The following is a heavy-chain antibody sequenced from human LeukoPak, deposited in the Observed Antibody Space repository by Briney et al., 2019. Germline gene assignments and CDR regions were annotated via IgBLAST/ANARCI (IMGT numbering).Heavy chain of an antibody. J-gene: IGHJ4*02. Sequence: GGSLRLSCAASGFTFSSYSMNWVRQAPGKGLEWVSYISSSSSTIYYADSVKGRFTISRDNAKNSLYLQMNSLRAEDTAVYYCAREGIAAAGSYTFDYWGQGTLVTVSS. D-gene: IGHD6-13*01. V-gene: IGHV3-48*04. CDR2: ISSSSSTI. CDR3: AREGIAAAGSYTFDY. CDR1: GFTFSSYS.